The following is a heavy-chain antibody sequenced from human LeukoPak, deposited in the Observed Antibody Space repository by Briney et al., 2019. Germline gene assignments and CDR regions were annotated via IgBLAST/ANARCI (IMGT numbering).Heavy chain of an antibody. CDR3: ARGALLAGYDSSGYKSYYYYYGMDV. Sequence: SETLSLTCTVSGGSISSYYWSWIRQPPGKGLEWIGYIYYSGSTNYNPSLKSRVTISVDTSKNQFSLKLSSVTAADTAVYYCARGALLAGYDSSGYKSYYYYYGMDVWGQGTTVTVSS. D-gene: IGHD3-22*01. V-gene: IGHV4-59*12. CDR2: IYYSGST. CDR1: GGSISSYY. J-gene: IGHJ6*02.